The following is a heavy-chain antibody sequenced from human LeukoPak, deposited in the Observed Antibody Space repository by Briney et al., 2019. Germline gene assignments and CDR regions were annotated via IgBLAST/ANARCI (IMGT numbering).Heavy chain of an antibody. V-gene: IGHV3-48*03. CDR1: GFTFSSYE. D-gene: IGHD3-10*01. CDR2: ITSSGRTI. Sequence: PGGSLRLSCVASGFTFSSYEMSWVRQAPGKGLEWVSYITSSGRTIYYADSVKGRFTMSRDNAKNSLYLQMNSLRAEDTAVYYCASFLWFGAENEDYWGQGTLVTVSS. J-gene: IGHJ4*02. CDR3: ASFLWFGAENEDY.